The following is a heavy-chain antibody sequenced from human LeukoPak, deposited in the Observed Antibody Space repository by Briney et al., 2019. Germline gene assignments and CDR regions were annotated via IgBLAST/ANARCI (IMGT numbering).Heavy chain of an antibody. CDR2: IKQDGSAK. D-gene: IGHD6-13*01. V-gene: IGHV3-7*05. J-gene: IGHJ5*01. Sequence: GGSLRLSRAASGFTFSSCWMSWVRQAPGKGLEWVANIKQDGSAKYYVDSVKGRFTVSRDDAKNSLYLQMNSLRAEDTAVYYCARGPPPGYSTSWFDYWGQGTLVTVSS. CDR1: GFTFSSCW. CDR3: ARGPPPGYSTSWFDY.